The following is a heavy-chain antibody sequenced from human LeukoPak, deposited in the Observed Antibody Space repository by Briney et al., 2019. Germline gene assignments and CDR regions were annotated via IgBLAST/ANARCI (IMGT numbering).Heavy chain of an antibody. J-gene: IGHJ6*02. D-gene: IGHD6-19*01. CDR2: MNPNSGNT. Sequence: GASVKVSCKASGYTFTSYDINWVRQATGQGLEWMGWMNPNSGNTGYAQKFQGRVTMTRNTSISTAYMELSSLRSEDTAVYYCARASSSGWQLYYYYGMDVWGQGTTVTVSS. V-gene: IGHV1-8*01. CDR1: GYTFTSYD. CDR3: ARASSSGWQLYYYYGMDV.